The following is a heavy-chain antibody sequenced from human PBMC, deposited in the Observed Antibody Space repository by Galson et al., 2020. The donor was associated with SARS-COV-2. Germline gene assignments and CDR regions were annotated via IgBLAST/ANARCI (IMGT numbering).Heavy chain of an antibody. CDR2: IDNDGHNA. J-gene: IGHJ3*02. CDR3: ARGGFHHAFDI. V-gene: IGHV3-74*01. Sequence: GGSLRLSCAASDFTFRSYWMHWVRQAPGKGLVWVSRIDNDGHNAIYADSVKGRFAISRDNAKNTVDLQMNSLRAEDTAVYFCARGGFHHAFDIWGQGTMVTVSS. CDR1: DFTFRSYW.